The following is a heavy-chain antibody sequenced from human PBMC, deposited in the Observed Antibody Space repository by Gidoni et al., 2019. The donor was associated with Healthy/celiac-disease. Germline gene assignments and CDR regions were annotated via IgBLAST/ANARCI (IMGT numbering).Heavy chain of an antibody. J-gene: IGHJ3*02. CDR1: GFTFSSYG. CDR2: ISYDGSNK. D-gene: IGHD2-2*01. Sequence: QVQLVESGGGVVQPGRSLRLSCAASGFTFSSYGMHWVRQAPGKGLEWVAVISYDGSNKYYADSVKGRFTISRDNSKNTLYLQMNSLRAEDTAVYYCAKELGCSSTSCRNAFDIWGQGTMVTVSS. V-gene: IGHV3-30*18. CDR3: AKELGCSSTSCRNAFDI.